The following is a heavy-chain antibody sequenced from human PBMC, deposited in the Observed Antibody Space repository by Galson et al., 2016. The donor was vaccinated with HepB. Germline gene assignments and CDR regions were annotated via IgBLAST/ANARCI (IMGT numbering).Heavy chain of an antibody. Sequence: SLRLSCAASGFTFSTYTLHWVRQAPGKGLEWVALMSDDGSKKYYTDPVKGRFTISRDNSKNTLYLQMNRLRSEDTALYYCARVGWEPAARGAFDIWGQGTMVTVFS. J-gene: IGHJ3*02. V-gene: IGHV3-30*14. D-gene: IGHD2-2*01. CDR2: MSDDGSKK. CDR3: ARVGWEPAARGAFDI. CDR1: GFTFSTYT.